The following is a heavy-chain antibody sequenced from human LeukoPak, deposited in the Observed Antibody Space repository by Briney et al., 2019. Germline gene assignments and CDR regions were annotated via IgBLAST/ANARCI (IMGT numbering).Heavy chain of an antibody. D-gene: IGHD6-19*01. Sequence: GASVKVSCKASGYTFTGYYMHWVRQAPGQGLEWVGWINPNSGGTNYAQKFQGRVTMTRDTSISTAYMELSRLRSDDTAVYYCARLLGDSVAGTHWGQGTLVTVSS. J-gene: IGHJ4*02. V-gene: IGHV1-2*02. CDR2: INPNSGGT. CDR1: GYTFTGYY. CDR3: ARLLGDSVAGTH.